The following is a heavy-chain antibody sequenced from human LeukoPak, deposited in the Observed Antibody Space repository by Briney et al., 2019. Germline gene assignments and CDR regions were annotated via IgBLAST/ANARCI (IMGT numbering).Heavy chain of an antibody. D-gene: IGHD3-10*01. Sequence: PGGSLRLSCAASGFTFSSYAMSWVRQAPGKGLEWVSAISGSGGSTYYADSVKGRFTISRDNSKNTLYLQMNSLRAEDTAVYYCARSNHYYGSGSYSYFDYWGQGTLVTASS. V-gene: IGHV3-23*01. CDR3: ARSNHYYGSGSYSYFDY. CDR1: GFTFSSYA. J-gene: IGHJ4*02. CDR2: ISGSGGST.